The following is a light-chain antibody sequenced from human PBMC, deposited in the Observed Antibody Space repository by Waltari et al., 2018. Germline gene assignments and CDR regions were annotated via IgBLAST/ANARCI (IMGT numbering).Light chain of an antibody. CDR2: MNG. V-gene: IGLV1-44*01. CDR1: TSNIGSNT. Sequence: QSVLTQPPSASGTPGQTVTISCSGSTSNIGSNTVNWYQHLPVTAPKLLLYMNGQPPAGVPDRFAGSKSGTSASLAISGLQSEDEADYYCSTGDDSLNGPVFGGGTKLTVL. CDR3: STGDDSLNGPV. J-gene: IGLJ3*02.